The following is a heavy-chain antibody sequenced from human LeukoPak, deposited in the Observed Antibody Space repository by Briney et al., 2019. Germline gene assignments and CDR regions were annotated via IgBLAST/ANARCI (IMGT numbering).Heavy chain of an antibody. Sequence: GGSLRLSCAASGFTFSSYAMSWVRQAPGKGLEWVSAISGSGVSTYYADSVKGRFTISRANSKNTVYLQMNSLRAEDTAVYYCAKVDIEVVVFPRGVYFDYWGQGTLVTVSS. J-gene: IGHJ4*02. V-gene: IGHV3-23*01. D-gene: IGHD2-15*01. CDR3: AKVDIEVVVFPRGVYFDY. CDR2: ISGSGVST. CDR1: GFTFSSYA.